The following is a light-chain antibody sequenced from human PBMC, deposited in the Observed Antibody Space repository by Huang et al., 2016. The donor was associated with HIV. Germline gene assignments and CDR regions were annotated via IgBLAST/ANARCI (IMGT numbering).Light chain of an antibody. CDR3: QQRSNWPPWT. Sequence: EIVLTQSPATLSLSPGERATLSCRASQIVSSYLGWYQQKPGQAPRLLLYDASKSDTGIAARFSCSGSGTDFTLTSSSLEHEDFAVYYCQQRSNWPPWTFGQGTKVEIK. V-gene: IGKV3-11*01. J-gene: IGKJ1*01. CDR2: DAS. CDR1: QIVSSY.